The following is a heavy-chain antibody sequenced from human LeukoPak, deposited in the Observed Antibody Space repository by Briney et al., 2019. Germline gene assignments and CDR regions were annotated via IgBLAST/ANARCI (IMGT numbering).Heavy chain of an antibody. V-gene: IGHV3-74*01. CDR3: GRERIVPSDGGYFYFYMDV. CDR2: INKGGSST. Sequence: GGSPRPSCASSGFTFSNYAMTCVRPAPGKGLVWGSRINKGGSSTSYAAPVNRLSTISRDNAKNTLLLQMNSLAAEDTSVYYCGRERIVPSDGGYFYFYMDVWGSGTTVAVSS. CDR1: GFTFSNYA. D-gene: IGHD1-26*01. J-gene: IGHJ6*03.